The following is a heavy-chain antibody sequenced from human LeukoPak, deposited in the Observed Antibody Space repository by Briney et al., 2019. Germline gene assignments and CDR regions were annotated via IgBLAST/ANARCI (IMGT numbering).Heavy chain of an antibody. CDR3: SRDLERVFDY. Sequence: GGSLRLSCAASGFTFSSYAMHWVRQAPGKGLEWVAVISYDGSNKYYADSVKGRFTISRDNSKNTLYLQMNSLRAEDTAVYYCSRDLERVFDYWGQGTQATVSS. D-gene: IGHD1-1*01. CDR1: GFTFSSYA. J-gene: IGHJ4*02. CDR2: ISYDGSNK. V-gene: IGHV3-30*04.